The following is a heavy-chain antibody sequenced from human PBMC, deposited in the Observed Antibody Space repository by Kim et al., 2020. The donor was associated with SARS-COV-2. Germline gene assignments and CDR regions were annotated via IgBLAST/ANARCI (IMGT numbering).Heavy chain of an antibody. CDR2: IKSIGSGGTT. CDR3: CTITGPPPLWALDH. J-gene: IGHJ1*01. Sequence: GGSLRLSCEVFGLSFNIDWMTWVRQAPGKGLEWVGQIKSIGSGGTTDYAATVKGRIIISRDDSRNTVYLHMSSLKTEDTAVYDCCTITGPPPLWALDHW. CDR1: GLSFNIDW. V-gene: IGHV3-15*01. D-gene: IGHD3-16*01.